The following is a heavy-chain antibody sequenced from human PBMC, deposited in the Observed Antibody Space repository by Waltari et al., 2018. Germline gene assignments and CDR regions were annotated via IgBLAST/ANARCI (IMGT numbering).Heavy chain of an antibody. J-gene: IGHJ5*02. V-gene: IGHV3-53*01. D-gene: IGHD3-16*01. CDR2: LYVSGST. CDR1: GFTASSNY. Sequence: EVQLVESGGGLIQPGGSLRLSCAASGFTASSNYMTWVRQAPGKGLEWVSHLYVSGSTYYADSVKGRFTISRDSSKNTVYLQMNSLKGDDTAIYYCARDRGGAFDPWGQGTLVTVSS. CDR3: ARDRGGAFDP.